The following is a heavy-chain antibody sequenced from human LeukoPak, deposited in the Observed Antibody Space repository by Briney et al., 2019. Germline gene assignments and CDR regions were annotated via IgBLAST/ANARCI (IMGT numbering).Heavy chain of an antibody. V-gene: IGHV3-23*01. Sequence: GGSVRLSCATAGFTFSSYAMSWVRQAPGKGLEWVSGLSNSGGSTYYADPVKGRFTISRDNSKNTLYLQMNSLRAEDTAVYYCAKDGIAGADNSHFDNWGQGTLVTVSS. CDR3: AKDGIAGADNSHFDN. CDR1: GFTFSSYA. D-gene: IGHD4-23*01. CDR2: LSNSGGST. J-gene: IGHJ4*02.